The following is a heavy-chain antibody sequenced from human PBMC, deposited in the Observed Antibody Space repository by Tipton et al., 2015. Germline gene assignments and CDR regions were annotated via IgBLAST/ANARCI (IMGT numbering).Heavy chain of an antibody. CDR1: GGSISNSNYY. CDR2: LSYSGKT. CDR3: ARGHCFNSGCHPQDEAFDI. Sequence: TLSLTCTVSGGSISNSNYYWGWIRQPPGKGLEWIGSLSYSGKTDYNPSLKSRVTISVDTSKSRLSLTLTSVTAADTAVYYCARGHCFNSGCHPQDEAFDIWGHGTMVTVSS. V-gene: IGHV4-39*02. J-gene: IGHJ3*02. D-gene: IGHD2-21*01.